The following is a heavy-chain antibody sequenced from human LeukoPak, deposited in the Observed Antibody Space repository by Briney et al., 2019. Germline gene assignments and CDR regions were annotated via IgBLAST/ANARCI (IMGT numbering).Heavy chain of an antibody. V-gene: IGHV4-59*08. CDR3: ARHGSGSSLALYP. J-gene: IGHJ5*02. CDR1: GGSISSYY. CDR2: ISYSGST. Sequence: SETLSLTCTVFGGSISSYYWSWIRQPPGRGLEWLGYISYSGSTSYNPSLKSRVTISLGTSRNQFSLKLTSVTAADTAVYYYARHGSGSSLALYPWGQGTLVTVSS. D-gene: IGHD3-10*01.